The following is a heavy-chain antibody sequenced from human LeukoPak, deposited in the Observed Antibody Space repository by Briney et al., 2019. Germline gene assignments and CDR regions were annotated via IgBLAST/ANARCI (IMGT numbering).Heavy chain of an antibody. CDR1: GGIFSCYA. D-gene: IGHD2-21*02. V-gene: IGHV1-69*01. CDR2: IIPIFGTA. Sequence: SVNVSCKASGGIFSCYAISWVRQAPGQGLEWMGGIIPIFGTAKYAQKFHGRITIIADESTTTAYMELSSLRSEDTAVYDCARAAAYCGGDCYSPFDYWGQGTLVTVSS. CDR3: ARAAAYCGGDCYSPFDY. J-gene: IGHJ4*02.